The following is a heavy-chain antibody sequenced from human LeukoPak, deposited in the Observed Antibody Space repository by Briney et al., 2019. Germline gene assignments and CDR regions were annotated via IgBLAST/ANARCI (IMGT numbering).Heavy chain of an antibody. Sequence: SETLSLTCTVSGGSINSHYWGCIRQPAGKGLEWIGRIYTSGSTNYNPSLKSRVTISIDKSKNQFSLKLSSVTAADTAVYYCARGSNSRYYYYYMDVWGKGTTVTVSS. CDR3: ARGSNSRYYYYYMDV. V-gene: IGHV4-4*07. CDR2: IYTSGST. D-gene: IGHD4-11*01. CDR1: GGSINSHY. J-gene: IGHJ6*03.